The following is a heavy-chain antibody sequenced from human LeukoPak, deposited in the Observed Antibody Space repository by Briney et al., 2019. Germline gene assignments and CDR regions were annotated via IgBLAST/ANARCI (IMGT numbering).Heavy chain of an antibody. CDR2: INHSGST. D-gene: IGHD5-24*01. J-gene: IGHJ4*02. V-gene: IGHV4-4*02. CDR3: ARVRLEMGAGVFDY. Sequence: SETLSLTCAVSGGSITNTNWWSWVRQPPGKGLEWIGEINHSGSTNYNPSLKSRVTISVDKSKNQFSLKLSSVTAADTAVYYCARVRLEMGAGVFDYWGQGTLVTVSS. CDR1: GGSITNTNW.